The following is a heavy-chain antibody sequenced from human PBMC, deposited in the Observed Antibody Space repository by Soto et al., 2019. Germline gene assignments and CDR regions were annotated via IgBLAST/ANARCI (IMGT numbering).Heavy chain of an antibody. D-gene: IGHD2-21*02. CDR2: ISSDGSNY. CDR3: AKEVGPAMTAITNWHFDL. V-gene: IGHV3-30*18. Sequence: QVQLVESGGGVVQPGRSQRLSCAASGFTFSACAMHWVRQSPGKGLEWVAVISSDGSNYYYEDSVKGRFTISRDNSKNTXKLQMDSLRAEDTAVYYCAKEVGPAMTAITNWHFDLWGRGTLVTVSS. J-gene: IGHJ2*01. CDR1: GFTFSACA.